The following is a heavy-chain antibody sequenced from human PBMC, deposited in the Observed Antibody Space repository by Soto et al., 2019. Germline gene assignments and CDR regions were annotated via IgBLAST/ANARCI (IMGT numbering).Heavy chain of an antibody. Sequence: GGSLRLSCAAAGFTFSSYAMSWVRQAPGKGLEWVSAISGSGGNTYYADSVKGRFTISRDNSKNTLYLQMDSLRAEDTAVYYCAKGFHVWFGQLFHQFDYWGQGT. CDR3: AKGFHVWFGQLFHQFDY. CDR2: ISGSGGNT. D-gene: IGHD3-10*01. J-gene: IGHJ4*02. V-gene: IGHV3-23*01. CDR1: GFTFSSYA.